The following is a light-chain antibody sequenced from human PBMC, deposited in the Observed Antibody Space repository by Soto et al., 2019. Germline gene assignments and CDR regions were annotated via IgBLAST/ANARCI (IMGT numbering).Light chain of an antibody. CDR2: GAS. Sequence: EIVMTQSPATLSVSPGGRATLSCRASESVNRNLAWYQQRPGQSPRLLLYGASTRATGTPARFSGSGSGTEFTLTINSLQSEDFAVYFCHQYNNWPTFGQGTKVDI. CDR3: HQYNNWPT. J-gene: IGKJ1*01. CDR1: ESVNRN. V-gene: IGKV3D-15*01.